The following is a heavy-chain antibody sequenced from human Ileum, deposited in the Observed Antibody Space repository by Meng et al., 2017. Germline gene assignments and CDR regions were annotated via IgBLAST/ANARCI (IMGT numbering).Heavy chain of an antibody. J-gene: IGHJ5*02. V-gene: IGHV4-34*01. Sequence: QVRLQRWGAGLVRPSETLSLTFAVYGGSFSGYYWSWIRQPPGKGLEWIGEINHSGSTNYNPSLKSRVTISVDTSKNQFSLKLSSVTAADTAVYYCARGGPWFDPWGQGTLVTVSS. CDR1: GGSFSGYY. CDR3: ARGGPWFDP. CDR2: INHSGST.